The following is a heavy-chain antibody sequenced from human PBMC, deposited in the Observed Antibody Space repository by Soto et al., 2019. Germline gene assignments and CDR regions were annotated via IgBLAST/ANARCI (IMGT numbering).Heavy chain of an antibody. Sequence: QVQLVQSGAEVKKPGASVKVSCKASGYTFTSYAMHWVRQAPGQRLEWMGWINAGNGNTKYSQKLQGRVTMTTDTSTSTAYMELRSLRSDDTAVYYCARERWLQLPESDYWGQGTLVTVSS. V-gene: IGHV1-3*01. CDR2: INAGNGNT. D-gene: IGHD1-1*01. CDR3: ARERWLQLPESDY. J-gene: IGHJ4*02. CDR1: GYTFTSYA.